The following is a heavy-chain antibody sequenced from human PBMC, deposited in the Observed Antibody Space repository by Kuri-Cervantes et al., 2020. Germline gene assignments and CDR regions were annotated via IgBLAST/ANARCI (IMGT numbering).Heavy chain of an antibody. V-gene: IGHV3-23*01. J-gene: IGHJ4*02. CDR1: GFTFSSYA. CDR2: IIGGGSNT. Sequence: GESLKISCAASGFTFSSYAMSWVRQAPGKGLEWVSAIIGGGSNTYYAASVRGRFTISRDNAKNSLYLQMNSLRAEDTALYYCAKDSSPLIAAALDYWGQGTLVTVSS. CDR3: AKDSSPLIAAALDY. D-gene: IGHD6-25*01.